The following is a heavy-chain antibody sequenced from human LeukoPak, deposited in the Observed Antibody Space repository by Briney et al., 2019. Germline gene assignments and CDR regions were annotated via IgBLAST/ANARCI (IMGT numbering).Heavy chain of an antibody. V-gene: IGHV3-23*01. J-gene: IGHJ4*02. D-gene: IGHD3-10*01. CDR3: AKTPKIRGVSNFDY. Sequence: GGSLRLSCAASGFTFSSYAMSWVRQAPGKGLEWVSGISGSGGSTYYADSVKGRFTISRDNSKNTVYLQMNSLRTEDTAVYYCAKTPKIRGVSNFDYWGQGTLVTVSS. CDR1: GFTFSSYA. CDR2: ISGSGGST.